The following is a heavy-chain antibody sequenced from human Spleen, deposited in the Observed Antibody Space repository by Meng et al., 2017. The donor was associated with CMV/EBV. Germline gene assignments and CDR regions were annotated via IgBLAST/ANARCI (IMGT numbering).Heavy chain of an antibody. V-gene: IGHV1-46*02. CDR1: GFTFNSYY. CDR3: ARNGGGLDY. J-gene: IGHJ4*02. CDR2: INPSSGNT. D-gene: IGHD2-8*01. Sequence: ASVKVSCKASGFTFNSYYMHWVRQAPGQGLEWMGIINPSSGNTGYAQVFQGRVTITSNAAISTVYMELSSLRSEDTAVYYCARNGGGLDYWGQGTLVTVSS.